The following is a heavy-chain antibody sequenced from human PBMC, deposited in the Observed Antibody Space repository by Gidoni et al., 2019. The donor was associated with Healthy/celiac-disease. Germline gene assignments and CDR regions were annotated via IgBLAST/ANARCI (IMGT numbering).Heavy chain of an antibody. Sequence: QLQLQESGPGLVKPSETLSLTCTVPGGSISSSSCYWGWIRQPPGKGLEWIGSIYYSGSTYYNPSLKSRVTISVDTSKNQFSLKLSSVTAADTAVYYCATEGGGYYPFDYWGQGTLVTVSS. CDR3: ATEGGGYYPFDY. D-gene: IGHD3-22*01. J-gene: IGHJ4*02. CDR2: IYYSGST. V-gene: IGHV4-39*07. CDR1: GGSISSSSCY.